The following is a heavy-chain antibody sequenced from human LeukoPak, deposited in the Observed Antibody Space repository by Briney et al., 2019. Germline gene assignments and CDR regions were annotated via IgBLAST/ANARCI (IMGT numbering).Heavy chain of an antibody. CDR2: INHSGST. CDR3: ANVIAAGVFDP. V-gene: IGHV4-34*01. D-gene: IGHD6-13*01. CDR1: GGSFSGYY. J-gene: IGHJ5*02. Sequence: TSETLSLTCAVYGGSFSGYYWSWIRQPPGKGLEWFGEINHSGSTNYNPSLKSRVTISVDTSKNQFSLKLSSVTAADTAVYYCANVIAAGVFDPWGQGTLVTVSS.